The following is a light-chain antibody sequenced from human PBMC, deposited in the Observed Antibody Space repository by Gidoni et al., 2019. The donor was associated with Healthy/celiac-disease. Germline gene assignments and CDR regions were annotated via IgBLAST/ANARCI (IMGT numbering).Light chain of an antibody. CDR2: AAS. Sequence: AIQMTQSPSSLSASVGDRVTITCRASQGIRNDLGWYQQKPGKDPKLLIYAASSLQSGVPSRFSGSGSGTDFTLTISSLQPEDFTTYYCLQDYNYPWTFGQGTKVEIK. J-gene: IGKJ1*01. V-gene: IGKV1-6*01. CDR3: LQDYNYPWT. CDR1: QGIRND.